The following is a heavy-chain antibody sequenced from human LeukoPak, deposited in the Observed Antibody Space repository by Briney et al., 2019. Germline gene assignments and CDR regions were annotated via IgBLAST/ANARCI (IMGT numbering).Heavy chain of an antibody. CDR1: GGSFSGYY. CDR3: ARWSEVDTAMATGDY. D-gene: IGHD5-18*01. CDR2: INHSEST. Sequence: SETLSLTCAVYGGSFSGYYWSWIRQPPGKGLEWIGEINHSESTNYNPSLKSRVTISVDTSKNQFSLKLSSVTAADTAVYYCARWSEVDTAMATGDYWGQGTLVPVSS. V-gene: IGHV4-34*01. J-gene: IGHJ4*02.